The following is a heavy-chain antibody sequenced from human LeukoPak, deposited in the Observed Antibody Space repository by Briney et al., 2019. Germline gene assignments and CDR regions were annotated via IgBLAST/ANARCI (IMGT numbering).Heavy chain of an antibody. J-gene: IGHJ4*02. CDR2: IIPIFGTA. CDR3: ARLSPSPVYYYDSSGSYFDY. Sequence: ASVKVSSKASGGTFSSYAISWVRQAPGQGLEWMGGIIPIFGTANYAQKFQGRVTITADESTSTAYMELSSLRSEDTAVYYCARLSPSPVYYYDSSGSYFDYWGQGTLVTVSS. V-gene: IGHV1-69*13. D-gene: IGHD3-22*01. CDR1: GGTFSSYA.